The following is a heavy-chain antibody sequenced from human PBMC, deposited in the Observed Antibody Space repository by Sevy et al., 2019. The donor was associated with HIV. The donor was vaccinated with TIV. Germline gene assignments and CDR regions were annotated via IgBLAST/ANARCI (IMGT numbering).Heavy chain of an antibody. Sequence: GGSLRLSCTASGFTFRDSGISWFRQASGKGLEWVILIRSNAYHEPPLYAASVRDRFTVSRDDSKGVAYLQMNNLKTEDTGVYYCSRAPTYDFWLNTWGQGTLVTVSS. CDR3: SRAPTYDFWLNT. J-gene: IGHJ5*02. CDR1: GFTFRDSG. CDR2: IRSNAYHEPP. V-gene: IGHV3-49*03. D-gene: IGHD3-3*01.